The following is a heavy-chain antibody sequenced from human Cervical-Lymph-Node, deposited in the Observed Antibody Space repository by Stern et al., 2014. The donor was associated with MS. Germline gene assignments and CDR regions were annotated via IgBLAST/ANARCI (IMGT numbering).Heavy chain of an antibody. CDR1: RDSFTHYW. J-gene: IGHJ4*02. CDR3: ARHHGHSPTPFDS. CDR2: IFPGYSDT. Sequence: EVQLVQSGAEVKKPGDSLKISCKASRDSFTHYWIGWVRQMPGKGLEWMGIIFPGYSDTKYSPSFEGQVSFAVDRSTSTAYLRWSSLKASDTAIYYCARHHGHSPTPFDSWGQGTRVTVSS. V-gene: IGHV5-51*01. D-gene: IGHD5-24*01.